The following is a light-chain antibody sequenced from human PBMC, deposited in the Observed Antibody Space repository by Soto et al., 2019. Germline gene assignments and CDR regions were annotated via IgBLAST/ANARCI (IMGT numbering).Light chain of an antibody. V-gene: IGKV1-39*01. J-gene: IGKJ1*01. Sequence: DIPMTQSPSSLSASVRDRVTITCRASQNISSYFNWYQQKPGKAPKLLIYGASSLQSGVPSRFSGSGSGTDLTLTISSLQPEDFAVYYCQQSYNIPLTFGQGTKVEIK. CDR1: QNISSY. CDR3: QQSYNIPLT. CDR2: GAS.